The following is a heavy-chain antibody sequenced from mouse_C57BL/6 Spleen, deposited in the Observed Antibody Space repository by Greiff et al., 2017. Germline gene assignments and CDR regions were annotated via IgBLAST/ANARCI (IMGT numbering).Heavy chain of an antibody. J-gene: IGHJ1*03. V-gene: IGHV2-6-1*01. CDR2: IWSDGST. CDR1: GFSLTSYG. CDR3: ARHDPREGYFDV. Sequence: VQGVESGPGLVAPSQSLSITCTVSGFSLTSYGVHWVRQPPGKGLAWLVVIWSDGSTTYNSALKSRLSISKDNSKSQVFLKMNSLQTEDTAMYYCARHDPREGYFDVWGTGTTVTVSS.